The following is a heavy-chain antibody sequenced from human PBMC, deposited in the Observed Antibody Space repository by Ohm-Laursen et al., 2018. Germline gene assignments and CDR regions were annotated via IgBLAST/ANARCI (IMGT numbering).Heavy chain of an antibody. Sequence: GSLRLSCTASGFTFDDHYMDWVRQAPGKGLELVARSSDKANSYTTAYVASVKGRFSISRDDSENSLFLRMNNLKTEDTAVYYCARTRNLQPYDVWGQGTMVIVSS. CDR1: GFTFDDHY. V-gene: IGHV3-72*01. CDR3: ARTRNLQPYDV. J-gene: IGHJ3*01. CDR2: SSDKANSYTT. D-gene: IGHD1-14*01.